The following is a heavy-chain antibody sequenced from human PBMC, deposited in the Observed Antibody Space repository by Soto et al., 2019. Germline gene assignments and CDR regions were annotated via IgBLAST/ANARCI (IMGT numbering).Heavy chain of an antibody. CDR1: GYTFTSYG. V-gene: IGHV1-18*01. Sequence: ASVKVSCKASGYTFTSYGISWVRQAPGQGLEWMGWISAYNGNTNYAQKLQGRVTMTTDTSTSTAYMELRSPRSDDTAVYYCARVEWLGNWFDPWGQGTLVTVSS. CDR3: ARVEWLGNWFDP. CDR2: ISAYNGNT. D-gene: IGHD6-19*01. J-gene: IGHJ5*02.